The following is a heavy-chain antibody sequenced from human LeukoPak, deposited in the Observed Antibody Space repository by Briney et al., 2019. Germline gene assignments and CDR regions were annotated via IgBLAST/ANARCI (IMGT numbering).Heavy chain of an antibody. V-gene: IGHV1-2*02. J-gene: IGHJ5*02. Sequence: GASVKVSCKASGYTFTDYYMHCIRQAPGQGLEWMGWINPNSGATTYAQKFQGGVTMTRDTSISTVYMELSRLRSDDTAVYYCARASQAYGSGSYYWFDPWGQGTLVTVSS. CDR2: INPNSGAT. CDR3: ARASQAYGSGSYYWFDP. CDR1: GYTFTDYY. D-gene: IGHD3-10*01.